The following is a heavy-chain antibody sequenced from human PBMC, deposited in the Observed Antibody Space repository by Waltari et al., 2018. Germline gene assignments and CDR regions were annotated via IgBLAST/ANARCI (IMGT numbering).Heavy chain of an antibody. CDR1: GYSFTSYW. V-gene: IGHV5-51*03. J-gene: IGHJ4*02. Sequence: EVQLVQSGAEVKKPGESLKISCKGSGYSFTSYWIGWVRQMPGKGLEWMGIIFPCDSDTRNSPSFQGLVTISADKSISTAYLQWSSLKASDTAMYYCARRGYYYDSSGSTDYWGQGTLVTVSS. CDR2: IFPCDSDT. D-gene: IGHD3-22*01. CDR3: ARRGYYYDSSGSTDY.